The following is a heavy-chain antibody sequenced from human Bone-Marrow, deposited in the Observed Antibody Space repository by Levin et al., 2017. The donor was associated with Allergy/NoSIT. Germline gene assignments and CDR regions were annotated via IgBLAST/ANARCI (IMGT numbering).Heavy chain of an antibody. Sequence: SQTLSLTCSVSGASIGRTSFFWAWIRQSPGKGIEWIGNIDYSGKTDYDTSFKSRVTISVDTSKNQFSLKVRSVTAADTAVYYCASATGEFYFDEGSPFDYWGQGTLVTVSS. CDR3: ASATGEFYFDEGSPFDY. CDR2: IDYSGKT. D-gene: IGHD3-22*01. V-gene: IGHV4-39*01. CDR1: GASIGRTSFF. J-gene: IGHJ4*02.